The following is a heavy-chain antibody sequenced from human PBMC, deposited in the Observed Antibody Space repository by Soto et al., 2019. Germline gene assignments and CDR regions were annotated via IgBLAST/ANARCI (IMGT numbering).Heavy chain of an antibody. CDR3: ARTELYYDFWSGFDY. Sequence: ASVKVSCKASGYTFTSYAMHWVRQAPGQRLERMGWINAGNGNTKYSQKFQGRVTITRDTSASTAYMELSSLRSEDTAVYYCARTELYYDFWSGFDYWGQGTLVTVSS. CDR2: INAGNGNT. V-gene: IGHV1-3*01. D-gene: IGHD3-3*01. CDR1: GYTFTSYA. J-gene: IGHJ4*02.